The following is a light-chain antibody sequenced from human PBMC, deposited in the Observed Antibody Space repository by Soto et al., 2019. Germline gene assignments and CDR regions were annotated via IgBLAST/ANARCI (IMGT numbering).Light chain of an antibody. V-gene: IGKV3-15*01. CDR1: QSVNSN. J-gene: IGKJ2*01. Sequence: EVVMTQSPATLSVSPGERATLSCRASQSVNSNFVWYQQKPGQAPRLLIYDASTRATGILARFSGRGSGTEFTLTISSQKSEDFALYCCQQGNNRPFTFGNGTKLEIK. CDR3: QQGNNRPFT. CDR2: DAS.